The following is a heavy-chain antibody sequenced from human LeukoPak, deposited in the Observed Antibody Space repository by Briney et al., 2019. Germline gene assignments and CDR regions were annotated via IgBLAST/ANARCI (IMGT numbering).Heavy chain of an antibody. V-gene: IGHV3-23*01. CDR3: AREPGYYYDY. CDR2: MSASGGST. Sequence: GGSLRLSCAASGFIFGSYAMNWVRQVPGKGLEWVSSMSASGGSTYYADSVKGRFTISRDNAKNSLYLQMNSLRAEDTAVYYCAREPGYYYDYWGQGTLVTVSS. CDR1: GFIFGSYA. J-gene: IGHJ4*02. D-gene: IGHD3-22*01.